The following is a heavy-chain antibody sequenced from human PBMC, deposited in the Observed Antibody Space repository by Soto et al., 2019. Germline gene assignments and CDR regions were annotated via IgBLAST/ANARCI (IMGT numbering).Heavy chain of an antibody. J-gene: IGHJ6*02. D-gene: IGHD2-21*02. CDR1: GYTFTGYY. CDR3: ARWAYCGGDCYMDYYGMDV. V-gene: IGHV1-2*02. CDR2: INPNSGGT. Sequence: ALVKVSCKASGYTFTGYYMHWVRQAPGQGLEWMGWINPNSGGTNYAQKFQGRVTMTRDTSISTAYMELSRLRSDDTAVYYCARWAYCGGDCYMDYYGMDVWGQGTTVTVSS.